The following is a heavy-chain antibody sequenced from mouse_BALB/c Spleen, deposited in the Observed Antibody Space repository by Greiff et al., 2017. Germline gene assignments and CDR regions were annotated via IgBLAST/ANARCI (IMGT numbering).Heavy chain of an antibody. J-gene: IGHJ2*01. CDR2: INPYNDGT. D-gene: IGHD1-1*01. CDR3: ARQTTVVAFDY. CDR1: GYTFTSYV. V-gene: IGHV1-14*01. Sequence: LVESGPELVKPGASVKMSCKASGYTFTSYVMHWVKQKPGQGLEWIGYINPYNDGTKYNEKFKGKATLTSDKSSSTAYMELSSLTSEDSAVYYCARQTTVVAFDYWGQGTTLTVSS.